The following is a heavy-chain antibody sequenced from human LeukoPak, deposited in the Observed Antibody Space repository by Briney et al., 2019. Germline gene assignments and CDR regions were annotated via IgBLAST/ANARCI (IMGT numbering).Heavy chain of an antibody. V-gene: IGHV3-48*01. CDR3: ARDGNYDYWSAQSAGDGMDV. D-gene: IGHD3-3*01. Sequence: GGSLRLSCAASGFTFSSYNMNWVRQAPGKGLEWVSYIGSSGTTIYYADSVKGRFTISRDNAKNSLYLQMNILRAEDTAVYYCARDGNYDYWSAQSAGDGMDVWGQGTTVTVSS. J-gene: IGHJ6*02. CDR2: IGSSGTTI. CDR1: GFTFSSYN.